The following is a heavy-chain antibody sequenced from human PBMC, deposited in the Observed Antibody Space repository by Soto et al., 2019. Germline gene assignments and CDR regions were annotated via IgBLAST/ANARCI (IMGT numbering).Heavy chain of an antibody. Sequence: GASVKVSCKASGYTFTSYAMHWVRQAPGQRLEWMGWISGYNGDTNYAQKFQGRVSMTIDTSTTTAYMELRSLTSDDTAVYYCAKNGQPPYYYYGLDLRGQGTTVTVSS. CDR2: ISGYNGDT. V-gene: IGHV1-18*01. J-gene: IGHJ6*02. CDR1: GYTFTSYA. CDR3: AKNGQPPYYYYGLDL. D-gene: IGHD2-8*01.